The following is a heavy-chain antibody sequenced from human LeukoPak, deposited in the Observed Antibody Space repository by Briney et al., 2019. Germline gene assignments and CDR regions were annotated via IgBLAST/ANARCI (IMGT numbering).Heavy chain of an antibody. Sequence: GGSLRLSCAASGFTFSSYGMHWVRQAPGKGLEWVAFIRYDGSNEYYADSVKGRFTISRDNSKNTLYLQMNSLRAEDTAVYYCAKGYYGDYYYYFDYWGQGTLVTVSS. CDR1: GFTFSSYG. CDR2: IRYDGSNE. V-gene: IGHV3-30*02. D-gene: IGHD4-17*01. J-gene: IGHJ4*02. CDR3: AKGYYGDYYYYFDY.